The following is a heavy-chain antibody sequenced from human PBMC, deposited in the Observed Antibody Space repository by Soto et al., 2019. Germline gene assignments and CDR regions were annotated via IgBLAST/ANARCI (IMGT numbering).Heavy chain of an antibody. V-gene: IGHV1-69*02. CDR3: ASPGVLDPLGYGDYTFDY. CDR2: IIPILGIA. D-gene: IGHD4-17*01. Sequence: QVQLVQSGAEIQKPGSSVQVSCKASGGTFSSYTINWVRQAPGQGLEWMGRIIPILGIANYAQKFQGRVTITADTATSTAYMDRSSLRSEDTAVYDCASPGVLDPLGYGDYTFDYWGQGTLVTVSS. CDR1: GGTFSSYT. J-gene: IGHJ4*02.